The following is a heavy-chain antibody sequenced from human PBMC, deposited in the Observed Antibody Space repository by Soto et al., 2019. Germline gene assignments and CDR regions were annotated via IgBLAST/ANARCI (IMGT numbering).Heavy chain of an antibody. Sequence: EVQLVESGGGLVQPGESLRLSCATSGFTFSNFDMHWVRQVPGKGLEWVSAIGAARDPYYLGSVKGRFTISRENAKNSVYLQMNDLRAGDAAVYYCARAYTGRLPRRADYYYAMDVWGQGTTGTVSS. CDR1: GFTFSNFD. CDR3: ARAYTGRLPRRADYYYAMDV. V-gene: IGHV3-13*05. D-gene: IGHD2-2*02. J-gene: IGHJ6*02. CDR2: IGAARDP.